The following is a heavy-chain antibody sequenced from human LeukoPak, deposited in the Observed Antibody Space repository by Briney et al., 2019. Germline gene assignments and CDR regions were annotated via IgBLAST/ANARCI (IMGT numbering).Heavy chain of an antibody. CDR3: ARGGGRWPAVGEDWIDP. Sequence: ASVKVSCKASGGTFSSYAISWVRQAPGQGLEWMGGIIPIFGTANYAQKFQGRVTITTDESTSTAYMELSSLRSEDTAVYYCARGGGRWPAVGEDWIDPWGQGTLVTVSS. CDR1: GGTFSSYA. V-gene: IGHV1-69*05. D-gene: IGHD5-24*01. CDR2: IIPIFGTA. J-gene: IGHJ5*02.